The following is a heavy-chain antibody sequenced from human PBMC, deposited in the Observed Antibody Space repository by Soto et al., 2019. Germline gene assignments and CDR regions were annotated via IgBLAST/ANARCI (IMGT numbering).Heavy chain of an antibody. Sequence: ASVKVTCKASGYTFTSYYMHWVRQAPGQGLEWMGIINPSGGSTSYAQKFQGRVTMTRDTSTSTVYMELSSLRSEDTAVYYCARDLGSYGYAYWGQGTLVTVSS. V-gene: IGHV1-46*01. CDR3: ARDLGSYGYAY. J-gene: IGHJ4*02. D-gene: IGHD5-18*01. CDR2: INPSGGST. CDR1: GYTFTSYY.